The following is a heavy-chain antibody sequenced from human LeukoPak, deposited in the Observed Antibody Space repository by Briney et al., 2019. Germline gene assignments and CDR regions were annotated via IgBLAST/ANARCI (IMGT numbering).Heavy chain of an antibody. CDR3: AKGFRGAATDAFDI. V-gene: IGHV3-23*01. J-gene: IGHJ3*02. Sequence: LSGGSLRLSCAASGFSFSTYAMNWVRQAPGKGLEWVSLISGDGESTYADSVKGRFTLSRDNSKRTLYLQMNSLRAEDTAVYYCAKGFRGAATDAFDIWGQGTMVTVSS. D-gene: IGHD3-10*01. CDR1: GFSFSTYA. CDR2: ISGDGEST.